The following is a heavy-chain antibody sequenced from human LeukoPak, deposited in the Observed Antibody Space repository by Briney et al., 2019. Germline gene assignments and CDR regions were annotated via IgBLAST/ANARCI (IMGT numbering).Heavy chain of an antibody. D-gene: IGHD6-13*01. V-gene: IGHV3-23*01. CDR3: ARGSVSSWYKYYFDY. CDR1: GFTFSSYA. Sequence: GGSLRLSCAASGFTFSSYAMSWVRQAPGKGLEWVSAISGSGGSTYYADSVKGRFTISRDNSKNTLYLQMNSLRAEDTAVYYCARGSVSSWYKYYFDYWGQGTLVTVSS. J-gene: IGHJ4*02. CDR2: ISGSGGST.